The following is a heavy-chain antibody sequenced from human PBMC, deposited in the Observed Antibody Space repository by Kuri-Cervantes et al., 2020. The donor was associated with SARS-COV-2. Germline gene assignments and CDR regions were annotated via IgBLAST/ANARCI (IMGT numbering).Heavy chain of an antibody. Sequence: LSLTCAASGFTFSSYAMHWVRQAPGKGLEWVAVISYDGSNKYYADSVKGRFTISRDNSKNTLYLQMNSLRAEDTAVYYCAKDTYYYGSGRSRFYGMDVWGQGTTVAVSS. CDR2: ISYDGSNK. J-gene: IGHJ6*02. V-gene: IGHV3-30-3*01. D-gene: IGHD3-10*01. CDR3: AKDTYYYGSGRSRFYGMDV. CDR1: GFTFSSYA.